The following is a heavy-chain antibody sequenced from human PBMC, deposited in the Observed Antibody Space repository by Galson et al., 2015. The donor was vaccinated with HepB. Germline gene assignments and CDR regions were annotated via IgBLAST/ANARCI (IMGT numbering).Heavy chain of an antibody. J-gene: IGHJ4*02. CDR1: GYTFTGYY. V-gene: IGHV1-2*04. CDR3: ARAHSSGWYVLDY. D-gene: IGHD6-19*01. Sequence: SVKVSCKASGYTFTGYYMHWVRQAPGQGLEWMGWINPNSGGTNYAQKFQGWVTMTRDTSISTAYMELSRLRSDDTAVYYCARAHSSGWYVLDYWGQGTLVTVS. CDR2: INPNSGGT.